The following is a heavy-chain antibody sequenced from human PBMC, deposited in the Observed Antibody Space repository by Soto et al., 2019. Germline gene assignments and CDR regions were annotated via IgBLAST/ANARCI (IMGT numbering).Heavy chain of an antibody. CDR3: ATSVVAGSTFDY. J-gene: IGHJ4*01. V-gene: IGHV4-31*03. CDR1: GGSISSGGYY. CDR2: IYYSGST. D-gene: IGHD6-19*01. Sequence: PSETLSLTCNVSGGSISSGGYYWSWIRQHPGKGLEWIGYIYYSGSTYYNPSLKSRVTISVDTSKNQFSLRLSSVTAADTAVYYCATSVVAGSTFDYWGHGTLVTVSS.